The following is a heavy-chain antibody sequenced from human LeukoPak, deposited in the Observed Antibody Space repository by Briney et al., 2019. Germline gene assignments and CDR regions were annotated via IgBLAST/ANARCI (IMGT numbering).Heavy chain of an antibody. CDR1: GFTFSSYE. J-gene: IGHJ4*02. CDR3: AKVGGVVIPGSY. Sequence: PGGSLRLSCAASGFTFSSYEMNWVRQAPGKGLEWVAFISYDGSNKYYADSVKGRFTISRDNSKNTLYLQMNSLRAEDTALYFCAKVGGVVIPGSYWGQGTLVTISS. CDR2: ISYDGSNK. V-gene: IGHV3-30*18. D-gene: IGHD3-3*01.